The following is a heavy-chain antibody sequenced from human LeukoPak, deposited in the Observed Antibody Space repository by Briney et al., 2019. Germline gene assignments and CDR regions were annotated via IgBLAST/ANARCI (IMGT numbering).Heavy chain of an antibody. CDR2: IYYSGRT. Sequence: KPSETLSLTCTVSGGSIGSSSYYWGWIRQPPGKGLEWIGNIYYSGRTYYNPSLKSRVTISVDTSKNQFSLKLSSVTATDTAVYYCARGVSMIVVVIHDWYFDLWGRGTLVTVSS. V-gene: IGHV4-39*01. J-gene: IGHJ2*01. D-gene: IGHD3-22*01. CDR1: GGSIGSSSYY. CDR3: ARGVSMIVVVIHDWYFDL.